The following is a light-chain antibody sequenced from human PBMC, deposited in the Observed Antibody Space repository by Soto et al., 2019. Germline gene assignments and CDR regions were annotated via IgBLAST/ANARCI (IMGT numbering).Light chain of an antibody. CDR3: QQSYSTPWT. V-gene: IGKV1-39*01. J-gene: IGKJ1*01. Sequence: DGQMNQSPSSLSASVGDRVTITCRTSQSIGSYVNRYQQKPGKADKLLIYAAYSLQSGVPSRFSGSGSGTDFTLTISSLPPEDFATYYCQQSYSTPWTFGQGTKVELK. CDR2: AAY. CDR1: QSIGSY.